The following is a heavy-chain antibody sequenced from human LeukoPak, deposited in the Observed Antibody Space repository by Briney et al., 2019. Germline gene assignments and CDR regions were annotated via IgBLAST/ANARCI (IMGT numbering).Heavy chain of an antibody. CDR1: GYTFTGYY. D-gene: IGHD2-21*01. V-gene: IGHV1-2*02. J-gene: IGHJ3*02. CDR3: ASGRTYCGGDCLPSDAFDI. Sequence: ASVKVSCKASGYTFTGYYMHWLRQAPGQGLEWMGWINPNSGGTNYAQKFQGRVTMTRGTSIGTAYMELSRLRSDDTAVYYCASGRTYCGGDCLPSDAFDIWGQGTMVAVSS. CDR2: INPNSGGT.